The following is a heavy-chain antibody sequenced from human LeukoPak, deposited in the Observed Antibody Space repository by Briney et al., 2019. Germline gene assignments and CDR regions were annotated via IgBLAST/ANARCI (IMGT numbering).Heavy chain of an antibody. J-gene: IGHJ3*02. D-gene: IGHD1/OR15-1a*01. Sequence: GGSLRLSCAASGFTFSLHAMTWVRQAPGKGLEWVSRISGSGGSTYYADSVKGRFTISRDNSKNTLSLQMNSLRAEDTAVYYCAKGHHDTGTFGAFDIWGQGTMVTVSS. CDR3: AKGHHDTGTFGAFDI. V-gene: IGHV3-23*01. CDR1: GFTFSLHA. CDR2: ISGSGGST.